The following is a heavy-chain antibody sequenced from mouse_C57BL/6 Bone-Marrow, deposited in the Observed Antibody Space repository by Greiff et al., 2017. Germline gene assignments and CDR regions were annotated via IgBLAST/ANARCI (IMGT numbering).Heavy chain of an antibody. D-gene: IGHD2-12*01. CDR2: IDPENGDT. CDR3: TTGRRAWVAY. J-gene: IGHJ3*01. V-gene: IGHV14-4*01. Sequence: VQLQQSGAELVRPGASVKLSCTASGFNIKDDYMHWVKQRPEQGLEWIGWIDPENGDTEYASKFQGKATITADTSSNTAYLQLSSLTSEDTAVYYGTTGRRAWVAYWGQGTLVTVSA. CDR1: GFNIKDDY.